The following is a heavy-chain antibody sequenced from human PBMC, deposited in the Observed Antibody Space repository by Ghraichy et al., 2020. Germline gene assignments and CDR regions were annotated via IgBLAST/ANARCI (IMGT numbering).Heavy chain of an antibody. CDR3: AKAHGPYYYYGVDV. J-gene: IGHJ6*02. D-gene: IGHD2-8*01. Sequence: GGSLRLSCAASGFTFTTSAMSWVRQAPGKGLEWVSGTGGNGGTTYYADSVKGRFTISRDISKNTLFLQMNSLRAEDTAVYYCAKAHGPYYYYGVDVWGQGTTVTVSS. CDR1: GFTFTTSA. CDR2: TGGNGGTT. V-gene: IGHV3-23*01.